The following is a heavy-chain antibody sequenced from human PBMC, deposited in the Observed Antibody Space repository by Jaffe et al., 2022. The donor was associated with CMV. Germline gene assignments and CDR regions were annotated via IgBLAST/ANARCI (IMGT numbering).Heavy chain of an antibody. CDR2: ISGSGGST. J-gene: IGHJ5*02. V-gene: IGHV3-23*01. Sequence: EVQLLESGGGLVQPGGSLRLSCAASGFTFSSYAMSWVRQAPGKGLEWVSAISGSGGSTYYADSVKGRFTISRDNSKNTLYLQMNSLRAEDTAVYYCAKVAANGCSGGSCSNWFDPWGQGTLVTVSS. CDR3: AKVAANGCSGGSCSNWFDP. D-gene: IGHD2-15*01. CDR1: GFTFSSYA.